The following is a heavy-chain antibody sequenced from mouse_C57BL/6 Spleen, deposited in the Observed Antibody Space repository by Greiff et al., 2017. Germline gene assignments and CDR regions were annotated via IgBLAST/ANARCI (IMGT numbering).Heavy chain of an antibody. CDR3: ARECYGNYFDV. Sequence: VKLQESGAELARPGASVKMSCKASGYTFTSYTMHWVKQRPGKGLEWIGDINPSSGYTKYNQKFKVKATLTADKASRKAYMQLSSLTSEDSAVYYCARECYGNYFDVWGTGTTVTVSA. CDR2: INPSSGYT. J-gene: IGHJ1*03. V-gene: IGHV1-4*01. D-gene: IGHD2-1*01. CDR1: GYTFTSYT.